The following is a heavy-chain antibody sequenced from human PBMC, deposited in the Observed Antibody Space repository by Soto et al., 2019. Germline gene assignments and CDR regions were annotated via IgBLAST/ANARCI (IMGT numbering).Heavy chain of an antibody. CDR1: GGSISSGDYS. V-gene: IGHV4-30-2*01. J-gene: IGHJ4*02. Sequence: QLQLQESGSGLVKPSQTLSLTCAVSGGSISSGDYSWSWIRQPPGKGLEWIGYIYHSGRTLYNPSLKSRVTISIDRSKSQFSLKLTSVTAADTAVYYCASDYGSGSYRFDYWGQGTLVTVSS. D-gene: IGHD3-10*01. CDR3: ASDYGSGSYRFDY. CDR2: IYHSGRT.